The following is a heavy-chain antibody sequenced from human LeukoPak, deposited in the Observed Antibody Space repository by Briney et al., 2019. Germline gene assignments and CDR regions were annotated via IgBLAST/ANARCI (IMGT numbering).Heavy chain of an antibody. J-gene: IGHJ4*02. Sequence: GESLKISCKGSGYTFSSYWISWVRQMPGKGLEWMGRIDPSDSYTNYSPSFQGHVTISADKSISTAYLQWSSLKASDIAMYYCAGEVGRVRYFDYWGQGSLVTVSS. CDR2: IDPSDSYT. D-gene: IGHD2-2*01. CDR3: AGEVGRVRYFDY. V-gene: IGHV5-10-1*01. CDR1: GYTFSSYW.